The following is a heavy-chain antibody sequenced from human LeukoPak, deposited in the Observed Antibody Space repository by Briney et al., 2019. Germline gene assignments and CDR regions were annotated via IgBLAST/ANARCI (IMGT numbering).Heavy chain of an antibody. CDR1: GFTFSDYY. CDR2: ISSSSGYT. Sequence: GGSLRLSCAASGFTFSDYYMSWIRQAPGKGLEWVSYISSSSGYTNYADSVKGRFTISRDNAKNSLYLQMNSLRAEDTAVYYCARGGIEDWFDPWGQGTLVTVSS. CDR3: ARGGIEDWFDP. V-gene: IGHV3-11*06. D-gene: IGHD6-13*01. J-gene: IGHJ5*02.